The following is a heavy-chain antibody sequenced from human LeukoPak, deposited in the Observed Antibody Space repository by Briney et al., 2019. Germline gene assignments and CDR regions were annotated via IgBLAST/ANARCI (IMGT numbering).Heavy chain of an antibody. D-gene: IGHD2-15*01. CDR2: IYYSGST. Sequence: SSETLSLTCTVSGGSISSSSYYWGWIRQPPGKGLEWIGSIYYSGSTYYNPSLKSRVTISVDTSKNQFSLKLSSVTAADTAVYYCVRDSTEIVVVAAIDYWGQGTLVTVSS. V-gene: IGHV4-39*07. CDR3: VRDSTEIVVVAAIDY. J-gene: IGHJ4*02. CDR1: GGSISSSSYY.